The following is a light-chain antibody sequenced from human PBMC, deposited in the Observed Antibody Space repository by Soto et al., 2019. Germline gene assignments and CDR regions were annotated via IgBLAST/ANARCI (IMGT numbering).Light chain of an antibody. CDR2: RNN. J-gene: IGLJ2*01. V-gene: IGLV1-47*01. CDR3: AAWDDSLNGPV. CDR1: SSNIGSNY. Sequence: QSVLTQPPSASGTPGQRVTISCSGSSSNIGSNYVYWYQQLPGTAPTLLIYRNNQRPSGVPDRFSGSKSGTSASLAISGLRSADEADYYCAAWDDSLNGPVFGGGTKLTVL.